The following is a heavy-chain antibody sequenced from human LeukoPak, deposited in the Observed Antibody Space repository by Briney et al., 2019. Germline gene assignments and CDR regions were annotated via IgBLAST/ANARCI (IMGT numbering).Heavy chain of an antibody. CDR1: GGSISSYY. J-gene: IGHJ4*02. V-gene: IGHV4-59*01. D-gene: IGHD3-3*01. CDR2: IYYSGST. Sequence: PSETLSLTCTVSGGSISSYYWSWIRQPPGKGLEWIGYIYYSGSTNYNPSLKSRVTISVDTSKNQSSLALSSVTAADTAVYYCARGRGDFWSGYYFDYWGQGTLVTVSS. CDR3: ARGRGDFWSGYYFDY.